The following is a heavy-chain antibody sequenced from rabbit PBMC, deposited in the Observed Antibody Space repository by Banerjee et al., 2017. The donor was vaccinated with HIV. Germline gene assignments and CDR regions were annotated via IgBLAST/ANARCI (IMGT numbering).Heavy chain of an antibody. CDR1: GFTLSSYW. D-gene: IGHD4-1*01. Sequence: QEQLVESGGGLVQPEGSLTLTCKASGFTLSSYWMWWVRQAPGKGLEWIACIGAGSSGTTYYASWAKGRFTISKTSSTTVTLQMTSLTAADTATYFCARDWAGVVGWNLNLWGPGTLVTVS. J-gene: IGHJ4*01. CDR3: ARDWAGVVGWNLNL. V-gene: IGHV1S45*01. CDR2: IGAGSSGTT.